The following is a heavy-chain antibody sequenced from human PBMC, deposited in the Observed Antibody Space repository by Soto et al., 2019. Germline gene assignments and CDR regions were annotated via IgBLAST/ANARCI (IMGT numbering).Heavy chain of an antibody. D-gene: IGHD4-4*01. Sequence: GGTNYAQKFQGWVTMTRDTSISTAYMELSRLRSDDTAVYYCARGGGAYSNYVRHDTNGMDVWGQGTTVTVSS. J-gene: IGHJ6*02. CDR2: GGT. V-gene: IGHV1-2*04. CDR3: ARGGGAYSNYVRHDTNGMDV.